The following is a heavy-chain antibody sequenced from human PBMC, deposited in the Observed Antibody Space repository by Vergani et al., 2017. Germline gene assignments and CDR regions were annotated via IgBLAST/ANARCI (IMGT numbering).Heavy chain of an antibody. V-gene: IGHV4-61*02. J-gene: IGHJ4*02. CDR3: ASGRRVTSLGY. CDR2: IYNTGGT. Sequence: QVQLKESGPGLVGPSETLSLTCTVSGGPFSGGSHYWSWIRQSAGKGLEWIGRIYNTGGTNYDPSLKTRVTMSVDTSKNQFSLQLASVTAADTAVYYCASGRRVTSLGYWGQGTLVTVSS. CDR1: GGPFSGGSHY. D-gene: IGHD2-21*02.